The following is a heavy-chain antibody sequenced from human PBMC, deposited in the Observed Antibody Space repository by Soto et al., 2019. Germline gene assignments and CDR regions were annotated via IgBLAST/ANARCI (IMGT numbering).Heavy chain of an antibody. Sequence: ASVKVSCKASGVAFSSYAISWVRQAPLQGLEWMVGIIPIFGTANYAQKFQGRVTVTADKSTSTAYMELSSLRSEDTAVYYCARGLGYDFWSGYPFEYWAQGTIVTLSS. J-gene: IGHJ4*02. CDR1: GVAFSSYA. V-gene: IGHV1-69*06. CDR3: ARGLGYDFWSGYPFEY. D-gene: IGHD3-3*01. CDR2: IIPIFGTA.